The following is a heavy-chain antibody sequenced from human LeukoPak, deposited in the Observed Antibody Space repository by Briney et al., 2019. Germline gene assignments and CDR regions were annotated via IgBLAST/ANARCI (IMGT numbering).Heavy chain of an antibody. CDR2: INHSGST. V-gene: IGHV4-34*01. CDR1: GGSFSGYY. D-gene: IGHD3-16*01. J-gene: IGHJ4*02. Sequence: PSETLSLTCAVYGGSFSGYYWSWIRQPPGKGLEWIGEINHSGSTNYNPSLKSRVTISVDTSKNQFSLKLSSVTAADTAVYYCARARYVWGXYAQYWGQGTLVTVSS. CDR3: ARARYVWGXYAQY.